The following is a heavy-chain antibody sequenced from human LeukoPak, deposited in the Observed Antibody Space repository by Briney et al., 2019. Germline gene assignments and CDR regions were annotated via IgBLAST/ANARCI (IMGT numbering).Heavy chain of an antibody. CDR2: ISSSVSTI. CDR1: GFTFSSYE. CDR3: ARDRNYDSSGYYYQGGY. V-gene: IGHV3-48*03. J-gene: IGHJ4*02. Sequence: GGSLRLSCAASGFTFSSYEMNWVRQAPGKGLEWVSYISSSVSTIYYADSVKGRFTISRDNAKNSLYLQMNSLRAEDTAVYYCARDRNYDSSGYYYQGGYWGQGTLVTVSS. D-gene: IGHD3-22*01.